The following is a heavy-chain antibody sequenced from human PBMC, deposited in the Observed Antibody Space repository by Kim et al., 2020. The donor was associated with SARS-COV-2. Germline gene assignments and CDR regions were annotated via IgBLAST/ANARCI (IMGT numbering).Heavy chain of an antibody. CDR3: ARGGVVLGAADS. Sequence: SETLSLTCTVSGGSISGYYWSWIRQPPGKGLEWIGYVSNSGSTNYNPSLKSRVTIFVDTSKNHISLKLSTVTAADTAVYYCARGGVVLGAADSWGQGTLVTVYS. D-gene: IGHD3-3*01. J-gene: IGHJ4*02. CDR1: GGSISGYY. V-gene: IGHV4-59*01. CDR2: VSNSGST.